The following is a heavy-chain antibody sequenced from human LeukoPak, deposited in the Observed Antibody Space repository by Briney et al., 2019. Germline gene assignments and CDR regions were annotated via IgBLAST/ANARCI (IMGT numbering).Heavy chain of an antibody. V-gene: IGHV3-30*03. CDR3: ATAAPASGWYFDY. CDR1: GFTFSSYG. CDR2: ISYDEINK. J-gene: IGHJ4*02. D-gene: IGHD6-19*01. Sequence: GGSLRLSCAASGFTFSSYGMHWVRQAPGKGLEWVALISYDEINKYYADSVKGRFTISRDISKNTLYLLMNSLRAEDTAVYYCATAAPASGWYFDYWGQGTLVTVSS.